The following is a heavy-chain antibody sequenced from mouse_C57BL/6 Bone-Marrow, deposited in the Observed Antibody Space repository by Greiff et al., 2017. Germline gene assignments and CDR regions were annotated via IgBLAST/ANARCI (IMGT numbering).Heavy chain of an antibody. Sequence: QVQLQQSGAELVKPGASVKLSCKASGYTFTEYTIHWVKQRSGQGLEWIGWFYPGSGSIKYNEKFKDKATLTADKSSSTVYMELSRLTSEDSAVYICARREEGLRLRGYAMDYWGQGTSVTVSS. V-gene: IGHV1-62-2*01. CDR1: GYTFTEYT. CDR3: ARREEGLRLRGYAMDY. J-gene: IGHJ4*01. CDR2: FYPGSGSI. D-gene: IGHD3-2*02.